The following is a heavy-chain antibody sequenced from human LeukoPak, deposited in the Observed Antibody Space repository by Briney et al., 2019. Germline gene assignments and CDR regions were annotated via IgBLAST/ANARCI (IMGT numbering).Heavy chain of an antibody. CDR1: GFTFSNYW. V-gene: IGHV3-74*01. J-gene: IGHJ5*02. Sequence: GGPLRLSCAASGFTFSNYWMHWVRHAPGKGLVWVSGIAIDGTTTYADSVKGRFTISRDNAKNTLYLQMDSLRVEDTAVYYCARVFLVGATLGWFDPWGQGTLVTVSS. CDR3: ARVFLVGATLGWFDP. CDR2: IAIDGTT. D-gene: IGHD1-26*01.